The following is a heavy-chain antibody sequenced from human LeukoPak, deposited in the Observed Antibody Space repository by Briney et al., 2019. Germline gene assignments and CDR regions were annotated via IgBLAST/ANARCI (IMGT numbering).Heavy chain of an antibody. J-gene: IGHJ4*02. CDR1: GFTFSSCA. D-gene: IGHD5/OR15-5a*01. CDR2: ISGVTTNT. V-gene: IGHV3-23*01. Sequence: PGGSLRLSCAASGFTFSSCAMSWVRQAPGKGLEWVSTISGVTTNTYYADSAKGRFTISRDNSKNTLSLQMSSLRAEDAAVYYCARGDGVYVYWGQGTLVTVSS. CDR3: ARGDGVYVY.